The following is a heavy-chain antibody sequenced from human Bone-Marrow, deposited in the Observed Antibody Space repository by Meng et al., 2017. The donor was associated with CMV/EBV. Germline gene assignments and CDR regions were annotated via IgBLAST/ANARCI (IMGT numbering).Heavy chain of an antibody. CDR1: GYTFSNYG. Sequence: ASVKVSCKASGYTFSNYGISWVRQAPGQGLEWMGWISAYNGNTNYAQKLQGRVTMTRNTSISTAYMELSSLRSEDTAVYYCARSLGSSPEDYWGQGTLVTVSS. V-gene: IGHV1-18*01. CDR3: ARSLGSSPEDY. CDR2: ISAYNGNT. J-gene: IGHJ4*02. D-gene: IGHD2-15*01.